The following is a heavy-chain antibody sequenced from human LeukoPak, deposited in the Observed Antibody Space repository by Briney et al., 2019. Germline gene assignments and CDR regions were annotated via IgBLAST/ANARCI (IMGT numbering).Heavy chain of an antibody. CDR3: ASGGVVVTAKIIDY. J-gene: IGHJ4*02. D-gene: IGHD2-21*02. V-gene: IGHV4-34*01. CDR1: GGSFSGYY. CDR2: INHSGST. Sequence: SETLSLTCAVYGGSFSGYYWSWIRQPPGKGLEWIGEINHSGSTNYNPSLKSRVTISVDTSKNQFSLELSSVTAADTAVYYCASGGVVVTAKIIDYWGQGTLVTVSS.